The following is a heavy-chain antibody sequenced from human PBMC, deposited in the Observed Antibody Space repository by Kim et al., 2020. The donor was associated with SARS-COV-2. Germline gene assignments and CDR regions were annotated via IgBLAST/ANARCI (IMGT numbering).Heavy chain of an antibody. CDR1: GGSINSYY. CDR3: ARFRLGSGSCDY. CDR2: TDNSGST. Sequence: SETLSLTCTVSGGSINSYYWSWIRQPPGKGLEWIGHTDNSGSTNYNPSLMSRVTISVDTSKNQFSLKLTSVTAADTAVYYCARFRLGSGSCDYWGQGTLVYVSS. V-gene: IGHV4-59*08. J-gene: IGHJ4*02. D-gene: IGHD3-10*01.